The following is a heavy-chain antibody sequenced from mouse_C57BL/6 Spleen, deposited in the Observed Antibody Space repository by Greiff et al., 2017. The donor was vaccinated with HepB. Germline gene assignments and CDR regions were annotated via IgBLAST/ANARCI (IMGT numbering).Heavy chain of an antibody. J-gene: IGHJ1*03. CDR1: GFTFSSYA. V-gene: IGHV5-4*01. CDR3: ARDRANWDGVRYFDV. D-gene: IGHD4-1*01. Sequence: EVHLVESGGGLVKPGGSLKLSCAASGFTFSSYAMSWVRQTPEKRLEWVATISDGGSYTYYPDNVKGRFTISRDNAKNNLYLQMSHLKSEDTAMYYWARDRANWDGVRYFDVWGTGTTVTVSS. CDR2: ISDGGSYT.